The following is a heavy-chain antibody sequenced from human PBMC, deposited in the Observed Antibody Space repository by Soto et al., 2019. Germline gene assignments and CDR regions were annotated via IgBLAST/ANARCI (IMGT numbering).Heavy chain of an antibody. V-gene: IGHV4-59*01. Sequence: PSETLSLTCTVSGVSISTYYWNWIRQPPGKGLEWIGYIYYSGSTNYNPSLKSRVTISVDRSKNQFSLKLTSVTAADTAVYYCARVSTSWTFDPWGQGTLVTVSS. J-gene: IGHJ5*02. CDR1: GVSISTYY. D-gene: IGHD6-13*01. CDR3: ARVSTSWTFDP. CDR2: IYYSGST.